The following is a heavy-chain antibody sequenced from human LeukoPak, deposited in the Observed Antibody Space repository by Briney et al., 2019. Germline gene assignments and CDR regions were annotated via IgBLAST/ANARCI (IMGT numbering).Heavy chain of an antibody. J-gene: IGHJ5*02. V-gene: IGHV1-2*04. D-gene: IGHD5-18*01. CDR2: INPNSGGT. CDR1: GYTFTGYY. CDR3: ARGSDTAMGYNWFDP. Sequence: ASVKVSCKASGYTFTGYYMHWVRQAPGQGLEWMGWINPNSGGTNYAQKFQGWVTMTRDMSISTAYMELGRLRSDDTAVYYCARGSDTAMGYNWFDPWGQGTLGTVSS.